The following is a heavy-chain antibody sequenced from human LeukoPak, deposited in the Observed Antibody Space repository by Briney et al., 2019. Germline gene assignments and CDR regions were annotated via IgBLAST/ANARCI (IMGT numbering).Heavy chain of an antibody. V-gene: IGHV3-30-3*01. CDR3: ARAGEVRTSPDAFDI. CDR1: GFTFSSYA. CDR2: ISYDGSNK. D-gene: IGHD2-2*01. J-gene: IGHJ3*02. Sequence: GGSLRLSCAASGFTFSSYAMHWVRQAPGKGLEWVAVISYDGSNKYYADSVKGRFTISRDNSKNTLYPQMNSLRAEDTAVYYCARAGEVRTSPDAFDIWGQGTMVTVSS.